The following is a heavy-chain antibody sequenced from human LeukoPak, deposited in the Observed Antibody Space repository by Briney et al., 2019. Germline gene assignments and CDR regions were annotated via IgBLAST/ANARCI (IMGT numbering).Heavy chain of an antibody. CDR2: ISSSSSYI. CDR3: AKVDLIAVAEAPGDY. CDR1: GFTFSSYS. J-gene: IGHJ4*02. Sequence: GGSLRLSCAASGFTFSSYSMNWVRQAPGKGLEWVSSISSSSSYIYYADSVKGRFTISRDNSKNTLYLQMNSLRAEDTAVYYCAKVDLIAVAEAPGDYWGQGTLVTVSS. V-gene: IGHV3-21*04. D-gene: IGHD6-19*01.